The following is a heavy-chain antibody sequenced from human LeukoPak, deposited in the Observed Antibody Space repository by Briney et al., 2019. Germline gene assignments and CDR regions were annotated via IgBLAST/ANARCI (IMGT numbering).Heavy chain of an antibody. Sequence: ASVKVSSNASGFTFTGYFMHWVRQAPGQGLEWMGWINPKNGATNYTQKFHGRVTMTRDTSISTAYMELRRLKSDDTAVYYCAREPITMVRGYYYYYMDVWGEGTTVTISS. V-gene: IGHV1-2*02. CDR1: GFTFTGYF. J-gene: IGHJ6*03. CDR3: AREPITMVRGYYYYYMDV. CDR2: INPKNGAT. D-gene: IGHD3-10*01.